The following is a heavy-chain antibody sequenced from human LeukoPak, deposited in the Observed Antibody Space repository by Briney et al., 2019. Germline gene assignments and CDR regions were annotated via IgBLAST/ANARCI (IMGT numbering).Heavy chain of an antibody. CDR2: ISGSGGST. Sequence: GGSLRLSCAASGFTFSSYAMSWVRQAPGKGLEWASAISGSGGSTYYADSVKGRFTISRDNSKNTLYLQMNSLKTEDTAVYYCTTDYTYYYDSSGYSMGRNAFDIWGQGTMVTVSS. J-gene: IGHJ3*02. CDR1: GFTFSSYA. D-gene: IGHD3-22*01. CDR3: TTDYTYYYDSSGYSMGRNAFDI. V-gene: IGHV3-23*01.